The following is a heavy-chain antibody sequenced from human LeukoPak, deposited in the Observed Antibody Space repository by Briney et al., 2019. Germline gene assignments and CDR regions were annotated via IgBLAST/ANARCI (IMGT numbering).Heavy chain of an antibody. V-gene: IGHV3-43*02. Sequence: GGSLRLSCTASGFTFDDYAMHWVRQAPGKGLEWVSLISGDADSTYYADSVKGRFTISRDDSKNSLYLQMNSLRTEDTASYYCAKDIYRGLDMATRPDYWGQGTLVTVSS. D-gene: IGHD5-24*01. CDR3: AKDIYRGLDMATRPDY. CDR2: ISGDADST. J-gene: IGHJ4*02. CDR1: GFTFDDYA.